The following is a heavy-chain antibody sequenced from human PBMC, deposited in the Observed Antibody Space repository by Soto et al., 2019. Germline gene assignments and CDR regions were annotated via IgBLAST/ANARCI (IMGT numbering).Heavy chain of an antibody. Sequence: PGGSLRLSCAASGFTFSTYATSWVRQTPGKGPEWVSGISVSGGSRYYADSVKGRFTISRDTSKNTLYLQMNSLRAEDTALYYCATDLPGGEDDHYGMDVWGQGTTVTVSS. CDR3: ATDLPGGEDDHYGMDV. CDR2: ISVSGGSR. D-gene: IGHD2-21*01. V-gene: IGHV3-23*01. J-gene: IGHJ6*02. CDR1: GFTFSTYA.